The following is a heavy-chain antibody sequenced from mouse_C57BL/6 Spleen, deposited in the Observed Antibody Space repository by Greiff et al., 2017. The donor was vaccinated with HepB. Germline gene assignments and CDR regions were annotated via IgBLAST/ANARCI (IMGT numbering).Heavy chain of an antibody. V-gene: IGHV5-4*03. CDR1: GFTFSSYA. J-gene: IGHJ4*01. CDR3: ATLTTVVARDYAMDY. CDR2: ISDGGSYT. Sequence: EVKLMESGGGLVKPGGSLKLSCAASGFTFSSYAMSWVRQTPEKRLEWVATISDGGSYTYYPDNVKGRFTISRDNAKNNLYLQMSHLKSEDTAMYYCATLTTVVARDYAMDYWGQGTSVTVSS. D-gene: IGHD1-1*01.